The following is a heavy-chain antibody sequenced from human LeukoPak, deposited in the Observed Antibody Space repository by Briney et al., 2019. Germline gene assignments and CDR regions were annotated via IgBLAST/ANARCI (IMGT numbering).Heavy chain of an antibody. CDR2: INLDGSVQ. V-gene: IGHV3-7*01. J-gene: IGHJ4*02. Sequence: GGSLRLSCATSGFTFSSYWMTWVRQAPGQGLEWAANINLDGSVQWYADSVKGRFTVSRDNAKNSVYLQMNSLRGEDTAVYYCAREGGVADYWGQGTLVTVSS. D-gene: IGHD3-16*01. CDR1: GFTFSSYW. CDR3: AREGGVADY.